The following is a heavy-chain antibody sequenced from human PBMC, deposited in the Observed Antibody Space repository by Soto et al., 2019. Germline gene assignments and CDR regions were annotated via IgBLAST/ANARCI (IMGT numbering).Heavy chain of an antibody. CDR2: ITIRTGNV. CDR3: VRGRDLYRDMFHADL. Sequence: GGSLRLSCEASGFTISECSMNWVRQAPGKGLEWLAYITIRTGNVLYAGSVRGRFTISADNAENSVILQMNSLRDEDSAVYFCVRGRDLYRDMFHADLWGQGTLVTVSS. J-gene: IGHJ4*01. V-gene: IGHV3-48*02. CDR1: GFTISECS. D-gene: IGHD3-10*02.